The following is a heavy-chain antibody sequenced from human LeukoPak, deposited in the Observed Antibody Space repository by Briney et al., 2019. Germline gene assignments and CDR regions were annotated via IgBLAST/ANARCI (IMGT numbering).Heavy chain of an antibody. CDR2: IYYSGST. J-gene: IGHJ4*02. CDR1: GGSISSGGYY. CDR3: ARDRKGTMVDY. Sequence: SETLSLTCTVSGGSISSGGYYWSWIRQHPGKGLEWIGYIYYSGSTYYNPSLKSRVTISVDTSKNQFSLKLSSVTAADTAVYYCARDRKGTMVDYWGQGTLVIVSP. D-gene: IGHD3-10*01. V-gene: IGHV4-31*03.